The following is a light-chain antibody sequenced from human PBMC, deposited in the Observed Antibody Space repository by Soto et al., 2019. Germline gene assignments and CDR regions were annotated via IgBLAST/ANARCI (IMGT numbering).Light chain of an antibody. CDR2: LGS. CDR3: MEALQTPFT. CDR1: QSLLHINGYNY. V-gene: IGKV2-28*01. J-gene: IGKJ3*01. Sequence: DIVMTQSPLSLPVTPGEPASISCRSSQSLLHINGYNYLDWYLQKPGQSPQLLIYLGSNRAPGVPDRFSGSGSGTDFTLKISRVEAEDVGVYYCMEALQTPFTFGPGTKVDIK.